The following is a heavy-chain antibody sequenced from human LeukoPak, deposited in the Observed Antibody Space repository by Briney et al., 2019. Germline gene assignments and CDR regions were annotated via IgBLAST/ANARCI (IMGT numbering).Heavy chain of an antibody. CDR3: AKGSRIAARSWFDP. CDR1: GGSISSSSYY. CDR2: IYYSGST. Sequence: SETLSLTCTVSGGSISSSSYYWGRIRQPPGKGLEWSGSIYYSGSTYYNPSLKRRVTISVDTSKNQFSLNLSSVTAADTAVYYCAKGSRIAARSWFDPWGQGTLVTVSS. D-gene: IGHD6-6*01. J-gene: IGHJ5*02. V-gene: IGHV4-39*01.